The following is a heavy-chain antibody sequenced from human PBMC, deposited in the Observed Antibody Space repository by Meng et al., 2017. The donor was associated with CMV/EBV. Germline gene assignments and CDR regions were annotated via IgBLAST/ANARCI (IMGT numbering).Heavy chain of an antibody. V-gene: IGHV1-69*05. J-gene: IGHJ6*02. Sequence: SVKVSCKASGGTFSSYAISWVRQAPGQGLEWMGGIIPIFGTEKYAQKFQGRVTITTDKSTSTAYMELSSLRSEDTAVYYCARGPYCSSTSCYVAFVYYYYYGMDVWGQGTTVTVSS. CDR3: ARGPYCSSTSCYVAFVYYYYYGMDV. CDR2: IIPIFGTE. D-gene: IGHD2-2*01. CDR1: GGTFSSYA.